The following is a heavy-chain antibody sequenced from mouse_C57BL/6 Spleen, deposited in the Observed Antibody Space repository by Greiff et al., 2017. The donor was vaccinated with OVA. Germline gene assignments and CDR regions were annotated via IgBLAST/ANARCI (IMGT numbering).Heavy chain of an antibody. CDR3: ASPTVVAYYDMDY. CDR2: INPSNGGT. D-gene: IGHD1-1*01. CDR1: GYTFTSYW. Sequence: QVQLQQPGTELVKPGASVKLSCKASGYTFTSYWMHWVKQRPGQGLEWIGNINPSNGGTNYNEKFKSKATLTVDKSSSHASIQLSSMTSEDSAVYICASPTVVAYYDMDYWGQGTSVTVSS. V-gene: IGHV1-53*01. J-gene: IGHJ4*01.